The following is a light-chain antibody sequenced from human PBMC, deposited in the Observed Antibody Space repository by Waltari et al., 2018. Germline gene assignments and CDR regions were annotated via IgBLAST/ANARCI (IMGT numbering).Light chain of an antibody. CDR1: QNIKRW. CDR3: QQYNSDSQT. CDR2: KAS. J-gene: IGKJ1*01. V-gene: IGKV1-5*03. Sequence: DIQMTQSPSTLSASVGDRVIINCRASQNIKRWLAWYQQKPGKAPKLRNSKASRLDSGVPSRCSGSGSGTEFTLTISSLQSDDFASYYCQQYNSDSQTFGQGTKVEIK.